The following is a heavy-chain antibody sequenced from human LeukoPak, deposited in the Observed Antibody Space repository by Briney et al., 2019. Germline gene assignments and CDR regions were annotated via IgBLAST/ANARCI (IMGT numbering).Heavy chain of an antibody. J-gene: IGHJ4*02. CDR1: GFTVSPNY. CDR3: AGEVYRPW. CDR2: IFSGGTT. Sequence: GGSLRLSCAASGFTVSPNYMSWVRQAPGKGLEWVSVIFSGGTTKYADSVKGRVTISRDYSKNTLFLQMNSLRVEDRADYYCAGEVYRPWWGQGILVTVSS. V-gene: IGHV3-66*01. D-gene: IGHD2-2*01.